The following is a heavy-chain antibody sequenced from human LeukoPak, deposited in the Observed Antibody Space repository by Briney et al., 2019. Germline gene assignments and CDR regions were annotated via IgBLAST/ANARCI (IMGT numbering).Heavy chain of an antibody. Sequence: PGGSVRLSCAASGFTFSDYYMDWFRQAPGKGLEWVGRIRNKANSYTTEYAASVKGIFTISRDDSRNSLYLQMNSLKIEDTAVYYCARVNRGQTDYWGQGTLVTVSS. J-gene: IGHJ4*02. CDR2: IRNKANSYTT. CDR3: ARVNRGQTDY. CDR1: GFTFSDYY. V-gene: IGHV3-72*01.